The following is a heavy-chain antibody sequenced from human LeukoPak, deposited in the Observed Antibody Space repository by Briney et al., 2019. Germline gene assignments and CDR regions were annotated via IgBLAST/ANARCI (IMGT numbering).Heavy chain of an antibody. J-gene: IGHJ4*02. D-gene: IGHD3-22*01. CDR2: ISAYNGNT. CDR1: GYTFTSYG. CDR3: ARAGDYYDSSGYYFPFDY. Sequence: ASVKVSCKASGYTFTSYGISWVRQAPGQGLEWMGWISAYNGNTNYAQKIQGRVTMTTDTSTSTAYMELRSLRSDDTAVYYCARAGDYYDSSGYYFPFDYWGQGTLVTVSS. V-gene: IGHV1-18*01.